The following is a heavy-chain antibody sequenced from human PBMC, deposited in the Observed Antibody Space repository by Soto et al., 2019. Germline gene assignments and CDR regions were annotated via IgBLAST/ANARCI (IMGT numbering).Heavy chain of an antibody. CDR1: GFIFSSYS. J-gene: IGHJ3*02. CDR2: ISNDGSNK. CDR3: AGAQIPEAFDI. V-gene: IGHV3-30*14. Sequence: QVQLVESGGGVVQPGRSLRLSCAASGFIFSSYSMHWVRQAPGKGLEWVAIISNDGSNKYYVDSVKGRFTISRDNSNQPPFPPIQRLGSGDKGGYFLAGAQIPEAFDIWGQGTMVTVSS.